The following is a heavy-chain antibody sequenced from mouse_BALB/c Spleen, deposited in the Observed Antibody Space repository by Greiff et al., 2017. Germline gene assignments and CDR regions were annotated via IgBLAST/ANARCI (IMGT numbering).Heavy chain of an antibody. Sequence: VKLMESGPQLVRPGASVKISCKASGYSFTSYWMHWVKQRPGQGLEWIGMIDPSDSETRLNQKFKDKATLTVDKSSSTAYMQLSSPTSEDSAVYYCARSYGSSYGYFDVWGAGTTVTVSS. V-gene: IGHV1S126*01. CDR3: ARSYGSSYGYFDV. CDR2: IDPSDSET. D-gene: IGHD1-1*01. J-gene: IGHJ1*01. CDR1: GYSFTSYW.